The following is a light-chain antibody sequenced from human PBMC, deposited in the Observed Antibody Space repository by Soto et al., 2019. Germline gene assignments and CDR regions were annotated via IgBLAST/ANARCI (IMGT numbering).Light chain of an antibody. CDR3: QQYGSSGT. Sequence: EIVMTQSPATLSVTPGERATLSCRASQSVTSNLAWYQQRPGQAPRLLIYGASTRATGIPARFSGSGSGTDLTLTISSLQSEDFAVYYCQQYGSSGTFGQGTKVDI. CDR1: QSVTSN. J-gene: IGKJ1*01. V-gene: IGKV3-15*01. CDR2: GAS.